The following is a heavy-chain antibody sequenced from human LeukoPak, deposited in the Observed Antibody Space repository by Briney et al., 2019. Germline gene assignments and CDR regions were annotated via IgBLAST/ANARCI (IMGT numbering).Heavy chain of an antibody. J-gene: IGHJ4*02. CDR2: ITGSSNFM. D-gene: IGHD4-23*01. V-gene: IGHV3-21*01. Sequence: PGGSLRLSCVVSGFTFSTYSMNWVRQAPGKGLEWVSSITGSSNFMSYADSVKGRFTISRDNARNSLYLQMNSLRAEDTAVYYCAGDFSQSRNSDYWGQGTLVTVSS. CDR1: GFTFSTYS. CDR3: AGDFSQSRNSDY.